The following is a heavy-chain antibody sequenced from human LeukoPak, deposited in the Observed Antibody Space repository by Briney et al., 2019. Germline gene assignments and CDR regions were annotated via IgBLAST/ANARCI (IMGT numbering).Heavy chain of an antibody. CDR3: ARGRGYSSGWYVY. CDR1: GGSISSYY. Sequence: SETLSLTCTVSGGSISSYYWSWIRQPPGKGLEWIGYTYYSGSTNYNPSLKSRVTISVDTSKNQFSLKLSSVTAADTAVYYCARGRGYSSGWYVYWGQGTLVTVSS. CDR2: TYYSGST. J-gene: IGHJ4*02. D-gene: IGHD6-19*01. V-gene: IGHV4-59*01.